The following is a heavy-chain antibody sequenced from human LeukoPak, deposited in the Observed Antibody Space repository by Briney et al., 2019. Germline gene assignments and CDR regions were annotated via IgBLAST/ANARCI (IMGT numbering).Heavy chain of an antibody. V-gene: IGHV4-59*01. Sequence: SETLSLTCTVSGGSISSYYWSWIRQPPGMGLEWIGYIYYSGSTNYNPSLKSRVTISVDTSKNQFSLKLSSVTAADTAVYYCARVRPVAGTGHYYFDYWGQGTLVTVSS. D-gene: IGHD6-19*01. CDR2: IYYSGST. CDR3: ARVRPVAGTGHYYFDY. J-gene: IGHJ4*02. CDR1: GGSISSYY.